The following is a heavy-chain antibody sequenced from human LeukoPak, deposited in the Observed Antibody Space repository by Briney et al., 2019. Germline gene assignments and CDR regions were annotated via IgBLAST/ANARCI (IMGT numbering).Heavy chain of an antibody. Sequence: ASVKVSCKASGYTFTGYYMHWVRQAPGQGLEWMGWINPNSGGTNYAQKFQGRVTMTRDTSISTAYMEPSRLRSDDTAVYYCARSYVLKNTVTTLGYWGQGTLVTVSS. D-gene: IGHD4-17*01. CDR1: GYTFTGYY. J-gene: IGHJ4*02. V-gene: IGHV1-2*02. CDR2: INPNSGGT. CDR3: ARSYVLKNTVTTLGY.